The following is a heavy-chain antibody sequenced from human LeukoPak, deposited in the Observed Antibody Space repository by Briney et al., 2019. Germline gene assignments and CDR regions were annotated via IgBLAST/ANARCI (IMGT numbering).Heavy chain of an antibody. CDR2: INHRGRN. V-gene: IGHV4-34*01. D-gene: IGHD1-1*01. CDR1: GGSFSDYY. J-gene: IGHJ4*02. Sequence: SETLSLTCAVYGGSFSDYYWTWLRQPPGRGLEWIGEINHRGRNNYSPSLTSRLTISVDTSKNQFSLKLSSVTAADTAVYYCARHRYMTVGGFDYWGQGTLVTVSS. CDR3: ARHRYMTVGGFDY.